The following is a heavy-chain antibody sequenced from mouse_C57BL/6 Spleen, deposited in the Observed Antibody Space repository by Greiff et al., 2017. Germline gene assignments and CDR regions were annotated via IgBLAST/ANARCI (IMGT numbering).Heavy chain of an antibody. CDR1: GFTFSDYY. J-gene: IGHJ1*03. V-gene: IGHV5-16*01. CDR3: AREAYYYGSSYWYVDV. Sequence: EVKLVESEGGLVQPGSSMKLSCTASGFTFSDYYMAWVRQVPEKGLEWVANINYDGSSTYYLDSLKSRFIISRDNAKNILYLQMSSLKSEDTATYYCAREAYYYGSSYWYVDVWGTGTTVTVSS. CDR2: INYDGSST. D-gene: IGHD1-1*01.